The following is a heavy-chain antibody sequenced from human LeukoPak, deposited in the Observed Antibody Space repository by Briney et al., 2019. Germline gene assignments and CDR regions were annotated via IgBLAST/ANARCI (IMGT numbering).Heavy chain of an antibody. J-gene: IGHJ6*02. CDR1: GFTFSSYS. Sequence: GGFLRLSCAASGFTFSSYSMNWVRQAPGKGLEWVSSISSSSSYIYYADSVKGRFTISRDNAKNSLYLQMNSLRAEDTAVYYCAKECYDNLTFHYFYGKDGWGQGTTVTLSS. D-gene: IGHD3-9*01. V-gene: IGHV3-21*01. CDR3: AKECYDNLTFHYFYGKDG. CDR2: ISSSSSYI.